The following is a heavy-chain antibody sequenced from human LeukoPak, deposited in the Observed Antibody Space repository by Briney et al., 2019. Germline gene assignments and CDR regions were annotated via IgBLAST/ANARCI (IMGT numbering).Heavy chain of an antibody. CDR2: IYHSGST. J-gene: IGHJ4*02. CDR1: GGSISSSSYY. D-gene: IGHD2-15*01. V-gene: IGHV4-39*07. Sequence: PSETLSLTCTVSGGSISSSSYYWGWIRQPPGKGLEWIGSIYHSGSTNYNPSLKSRVTISVDKSKNQFSLKLSSVTAADTAVYYCASRMTSLDYWGQGTPVTVSS. CDR3: ASRMTSLDY.